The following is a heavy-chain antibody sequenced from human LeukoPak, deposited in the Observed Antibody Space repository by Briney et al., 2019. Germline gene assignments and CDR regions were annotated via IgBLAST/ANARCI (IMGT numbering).Heavy chain of an antibody. Sequence: GGSLRLSCAASGFTFSSYAMTWVRQAPGKGLVWVSRINSDGSSTSYADSVKGRFTISRDNAKNTLYLQMNSLRAEDTAVYYCARDRPTISYYYYYGMDVWGQGTTVTVSS. D-gene: IGHD4/OR15-4a*01. V-gene: IGHV3-74*01. CDR3: ARDRPTISYYYYYGMDV. CDR1: GFTFSSYA. CDR2: INSDGSST. J-gene: IGHJ6*02.